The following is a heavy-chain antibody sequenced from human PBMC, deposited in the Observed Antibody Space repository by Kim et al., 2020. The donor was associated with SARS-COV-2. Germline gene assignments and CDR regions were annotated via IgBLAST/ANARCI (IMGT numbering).Heavy chain of an antibody. Sequence: SETLSLTCTVSGGSISSSSYYWGWIRQPPGKGLEWIGSIYYSGSTYYNPSLKSRVTISVDTSKNQYSLKLSPVTAADTAVYYCARGLYDFWSGYYSTCFDYGGQGTLVTVSS. CDR3: ARGLYDFWSGYYSTCFDY. CDR2: IYYSGST. V-gene: IGHV4-39*01. J-gene: IGHJ4*02. D-gene: IGHD3-3*01. CDR1: GGSISSSSYY.